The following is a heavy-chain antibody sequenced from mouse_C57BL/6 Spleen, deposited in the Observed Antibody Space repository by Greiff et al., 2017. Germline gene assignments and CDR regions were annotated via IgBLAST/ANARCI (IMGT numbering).Heavy chain of an antibody. V-gene: IGHV5-17*01. CDR2: ISSGSSTI. D-gene: IGHD1-1*01. CDR1: GFTFSDYG. CDR3: ARWRVYYGSSPYYYAMDY. Sequence: EVKLVESGGGLVKPGGSLKLSCAASGFTFSDYGMHWVRQAPEKGLEWVAYISSGSSTIYYADTVKGRFTISRDNAKNTLFLQMTSLRSEDTAMYYCARWRVYYGSSPYYYAMDYWGQGTSVTVSS. J-gene: IGHJ4*01.